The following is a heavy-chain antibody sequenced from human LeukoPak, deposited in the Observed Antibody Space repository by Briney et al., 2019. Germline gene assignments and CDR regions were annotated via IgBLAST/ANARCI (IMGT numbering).Heavy chain of an antibody. CDR2: ISASSNFI. V-gene: IGHV3-21*01. J-gene: IGHJ4*02. CDR3: ARPAAGCCSSAVCHWDS. D-gene: IGHD2-2*01. CDR1: GFTFSTHS. Sequence: GGSLRLSCAASGFTFSTHSMYWVRQAPGKGLEWVSSISASSNFIHYAESVRGRFTISRDNAKNSLYLQMNSLGAQDTAVYYWARPAAGCCSSAVCHWDSWGQGTLVTVSS.